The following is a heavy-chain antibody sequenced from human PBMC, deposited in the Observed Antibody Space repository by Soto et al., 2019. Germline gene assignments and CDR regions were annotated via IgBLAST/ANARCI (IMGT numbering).Heavy chain of an antibody. CDR2: ISAHNGNT. J-gene: IGHJ4*02. Sequence: QVHLVQSGAEVKKPGASVKVSCKGSGYAXTTXXXTWVRQAPGQGLEWMGWISAHNGNTNYAQKLQGRVTVTRXXSTSTXXMELRSLRSDDTAVYYCARGRYGDYWGQGALVTVSS. CDR3: ARGRYGDY. V-gene: IGHV1-18*01. D-gene: IGHD1-1*01. CDR1: GYAXTTXX.